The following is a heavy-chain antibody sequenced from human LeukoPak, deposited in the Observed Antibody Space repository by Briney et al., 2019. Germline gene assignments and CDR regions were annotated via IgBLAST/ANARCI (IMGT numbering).Heavy chain of an antibody. V-gene: IGHV3-23*01. J-gene: IGHJ4*02. CDR3: AKMPGYSSGWFPYYFDY. CDR2: ISGSGGST. D-gene: IGHD6-19*01. CDR1: GFTFSSYA. Sequence: GGSLRLSCAASGFTFSSYAMSWVRQAPGKGLEWVSAISGSGGSTYYADSVKGRFTISRDNSKNTLYLQMNSLRAEDTAVYYCAKMPGYSSGWFPYYFDYWGQGTLVTVSS.